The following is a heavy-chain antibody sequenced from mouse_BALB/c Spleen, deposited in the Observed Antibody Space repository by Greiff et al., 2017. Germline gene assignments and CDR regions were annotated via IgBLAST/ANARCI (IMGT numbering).Heavy chain of an antibody. J-gene: IGHJ4*01. Sequence: QVQLKESGPGLVQPSQSLSITCTVSGFSLTSYGVHWVRQSPGKGLEWLGVIWSGGSTDYNAAFISRLSISKDNSKSQVFFKMNSLQANDTAIYYCARNWGYGNYAYAMDYWGQGTSVTVSS. V-gene: IGHV2-2*02. D-gene: IGHD2-10*02. CDR1: GFSLTSYG. CDR2: IWSGGST. CDR3: ARNWGYGNYAYAMDY.